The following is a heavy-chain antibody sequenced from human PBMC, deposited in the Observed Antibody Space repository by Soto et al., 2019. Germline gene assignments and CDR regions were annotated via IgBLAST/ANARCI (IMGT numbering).Heavy chain of an antibody. D-gene: IGHD3-9*01. V-gene: IGHV3-33*01. CDR1: GFTFSSYG. CDR2: IWYDGSNK. Sequence: QVQLVESGGGVVQPGRSLRLSCAASGFTFSSYGMHWVRQAPGKGLEWVAVIWYDGSNKYYADSVKGRFTISRDNSKNTLYLQMNSLRAEDTAVYYCARDRIKTGYVDYWGQGTLVTVSS. CDR3: ARDRIKTGYVDY. J-gene: IGHJ4*02.